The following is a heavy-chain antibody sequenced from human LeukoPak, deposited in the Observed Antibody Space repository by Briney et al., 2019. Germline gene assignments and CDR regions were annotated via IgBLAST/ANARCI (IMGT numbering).Heavy chain of an antibody. D-gene: IGHD3-10*01. J-gene: IGHJ3*02. CDR2: INPSGGST. CDR3: ARDTQLYRGLRSGDDDAFDI. V-gene: IGHV1-46*01. Sequence: EASVKVSCKASGYTFTSYYMHWVRQAPGQGLEWMGIINPSGGSTSYAQKFQGRVTMTRDMSTSTVYMELSSLRSEDTAVYYCARDTQLYRGLRSGDDDAFDIWGQGTMVTVSS. CDR1: GYTFTSYY.